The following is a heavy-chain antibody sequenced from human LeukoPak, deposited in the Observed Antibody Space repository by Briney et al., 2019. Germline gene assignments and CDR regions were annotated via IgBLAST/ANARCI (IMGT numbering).Heavy chain of an antibody. V-gene: IGHV3-74*01. CDR1: GFTFSSYW. D-gene: IGHD6-13*01. CDR2: VNNDGSTT. J-gene: IGHJ4*02. CDR3: LAAAGTIG. Sequence: GGSLRLSCAASGFTFSSYWMHWVRQAPGKGLVWVSRVNNDGSTTSYADSVRGRFTISRDNTKNTLCLQMNSLRAEDTAVYFCLAAAGTIGWGQGTLVTVSS.